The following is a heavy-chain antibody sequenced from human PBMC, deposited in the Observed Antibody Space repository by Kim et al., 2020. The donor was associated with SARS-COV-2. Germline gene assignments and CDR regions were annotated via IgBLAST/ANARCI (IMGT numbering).Heavy chain of an antibody. D-gene: IGHD2-2*01. CDR3: ARVVVVVPAASTNYYYGMDV. V-gene: IGHV4-4*02. CDR1: GGSISSSNW. CDR2: IYHSGST. J-gene: IGHJ6*02. Sequence: SETLSLTCAVSGGSISSSNWWSWVRQPPGKGLEWIGEIYHSGSTNYNPSLKSRVTISVDKSKNQFSLKLSSVTAADTAVYYCARVVVVVPAASTNYYYGMDVWGQGTTVTVSS.